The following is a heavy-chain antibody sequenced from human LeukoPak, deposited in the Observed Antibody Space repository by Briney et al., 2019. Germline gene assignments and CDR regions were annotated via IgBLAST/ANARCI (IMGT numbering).Heavy chain of an antibody. CDR1: GYTFTSYG. V-gene: IGHV1-18*01. J-gene: IGHJ4*02. Sequence: ASVKVSCKASGYTFTSYGISWVRQAPGQGLEWMGWISAYNGNTNYAQKLQGRVTMTTDTSTSTAYMELRSLRSDDTAVYYCARVGLMASGYRQSSYYDFWSGWSPFDYWGQGTLVTVSS. CDR3: ARVGLMASGYRQSSYYDFWSGWSPFDY. D-gene: IGHD3-3*01. CDR2: ISAYNGNT.